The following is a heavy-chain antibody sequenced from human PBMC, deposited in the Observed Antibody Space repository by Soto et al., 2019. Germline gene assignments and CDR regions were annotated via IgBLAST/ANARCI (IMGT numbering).Heavy chain of an antibody. D-gene: IGHD2-21*02. Sequence: GGSLRLSCAASGFTFNDAWMNWVRQAPGKGLEWVAHIKSKTDGGTAGYAAPVKGRFTISRDDSKNTLYLQMNSLKTEDTAVYFCTTLDCAWPVAYWGQGTLVTVSS. CDR1: GFTFNDAW. CDR3: TTLDCAWPVAY. J-gene: IGHJ4*02. V-gene: IGHV3-15*01. CDR2: IKSKTDGGTA.